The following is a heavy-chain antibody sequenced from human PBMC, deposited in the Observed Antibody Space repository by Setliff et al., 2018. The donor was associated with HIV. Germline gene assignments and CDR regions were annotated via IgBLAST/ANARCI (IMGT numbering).Heavy chain of an antibody. CDR1: GFTFNTYA. Sequence: PGGPLRLSCAASGFTFNTYAMSWVRQAPGKGLEWVSSMGGSSGDTYYADSVKGRFTISRDNTKNTLSLQMNSLGAEDTAIYYCANRFRTSNNWYYFDYWGPGTLVTVSS. J-gene: IGHJ4*02. CDR2: MGGSSGDT. CDR3: ANRFRTSNNWYYFDY. V-gene: IGHV3-23*01. D-gene: IGHD6-13*01.